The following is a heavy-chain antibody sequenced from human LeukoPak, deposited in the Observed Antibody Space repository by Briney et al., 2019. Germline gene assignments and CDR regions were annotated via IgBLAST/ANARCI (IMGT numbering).Heavy chain of an antibody. CDR3: ASGLAAAGLFDY. CDR2: IIPIFGTA. V-gene: IGHV1-69*13. J-gene: IGHJ4*02. CDR1: GGTFSSYA. Sequence: SVKVSCRASGGTFSSYAISWVRQAPGQGLEWMGGIIPIFGTANYAQKFQGRVTITADESTSAAYMELSSLRSEDTAVYYCASGLAAAGLFDYWGQGTLVTVSS. D-gene: IGHD6-13*01.